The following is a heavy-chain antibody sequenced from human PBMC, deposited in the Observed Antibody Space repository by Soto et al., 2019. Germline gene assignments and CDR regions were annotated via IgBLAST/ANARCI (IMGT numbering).Heavy chain of an antibody. CDR1: GFTFGDYA. Sequence: PGGSLRLSCTASGFTFGDYAMSWVRQAPGKGLEWVGFIRSKAYGGTTEYAASVKGRFTISRDDSKSIAYLQMNSLKTEDTAVYYCTRLSGDSSGWYPLDYWGQGTLVTVSS. J-gene: IGHJ4*02. V-gene: IGHV3-49*04. D-gene: IGHD6-19*01. CDR2: IRSKAYGGTT. CDR3: TRLSGDSSGWYPLDY.